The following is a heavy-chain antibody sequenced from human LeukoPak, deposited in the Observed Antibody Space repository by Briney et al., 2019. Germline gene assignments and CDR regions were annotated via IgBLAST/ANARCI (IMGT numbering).Heavy chain of an antibody. CDR3: AKDPRGLGRGIAVAGTDNWFDP. CDR2: ISGSGGST. J-gene: IGHJ5*02. D-gene: IGHD6-19*01. Sequence: PGGSLRLSCAASGFTFSSYAMSWVRQAPGKGLEWVSAISGSGGSTYYADSVKGRFTISRDNSKNTLYLQMNSLRAEDTAVYYCAKDPRGLGRGIAVAGTDNWFDPWGQGTLVTVSS. V-gene: IGHV3-23*01. CDR1: GFTFSSYA.